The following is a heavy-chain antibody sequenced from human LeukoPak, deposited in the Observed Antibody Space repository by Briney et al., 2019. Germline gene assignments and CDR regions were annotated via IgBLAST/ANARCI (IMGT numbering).Heavy chain of an antibody. V-gene: IGHV3-30*04. D-gene: IGHD4-17*01. CDR3: AKARIYGDTGYFDY. CDR1: GFTFSTYA. Sequence: GGSLRLSCAASGFTFSTYAMTWVRQAPGKGLEWVAVISYDGSNKYYADSVKGRFTISRDNSKNTLYLQMNSLRAEDTAVYYCAKARIYGDTGYFDYWGQGTLVTVSS. CDR2: ISYDGSNK. J-gene: IGHJ4*02.